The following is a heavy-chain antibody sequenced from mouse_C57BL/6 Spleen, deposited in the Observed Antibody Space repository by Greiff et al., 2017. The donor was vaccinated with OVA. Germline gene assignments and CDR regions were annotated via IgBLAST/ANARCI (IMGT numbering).Heavy chain of an antibody. V-gene: IGHV1-69*01. CDR2: IDPSDSYT. Sequence: QVQLKQPGAELVMPGASVKLSCKASGYTFTSYWMHWVKQRPGQGLEWIGEIDPSDSYTNYNQKFKGKSTLTVDKSSSTAYMQLSSLTSEDSAVYYCARSGTGSAMDYWGQGTSVTVSS. CDR1: GYTFTSYW. CDR3: ARSGTGSAMDY. J-gene: IGHJ4*01. D-gene: IGHD4-1*01.